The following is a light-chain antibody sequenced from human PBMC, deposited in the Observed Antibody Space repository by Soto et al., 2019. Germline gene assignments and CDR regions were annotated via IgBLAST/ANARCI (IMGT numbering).Light chain of an antibody. Sequence: ELVMTQSPATLSVSPGERATLSCRASQSVSSNLAWYQQKPGLAPRLLIYGVSTRATGIPARFSGSGSGTEFTLTISSLQSEDFAVYYCQQYNNWPRTFGQGTKVDI. CDR1: QSVSSN. CDR2: GVS. CDR3: QQYNNWPRT. V-gene: IGKV3-15*01. J-gene: IGKJ1*01.